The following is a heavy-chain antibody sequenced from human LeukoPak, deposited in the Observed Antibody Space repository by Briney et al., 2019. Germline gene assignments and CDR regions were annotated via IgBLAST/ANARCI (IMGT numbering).Heavy chain of an antibody. CDR2: IYSGGKT. V-gene: IGHV3-66*01. CDR1: GFTVSSTY. J-gene: IGHJ3*02. Sequence: HPGGSLRLSCAASGFTVSSTYMNWVRQAPGKGLEWVSVIYSGGKTYYADSAKGRFTISRDNSKNTLYLQMNSLRAEDTAVYYCARDYDGIDAFDIWGQGTMVTVSS. D-gene: IGHD3-3*01. CDR3: ARDYDGIDAFDI.